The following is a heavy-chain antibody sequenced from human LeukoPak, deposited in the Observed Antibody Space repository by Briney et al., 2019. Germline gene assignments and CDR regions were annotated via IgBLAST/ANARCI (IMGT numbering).Heavy chain of an antibody. V-gene: IGHV4-31*03. J-gene: IGHJ4*02. D-gene: IGHD3-10*01. CDR3: ASYTPEDSLWFGELFPNYFDY. Sequence: SETLSLTCTVSGGSISSGGYYWSWIRQHPGKGLEWIGYIYYSGSTYYNPSLKSRVTISVDTSKNQFSLKLSSVTAADTAVYYCASYTPEDSLWFGELFPNYFDYWGQGTLVTVSS. CDR1: GGSISSGGYY. CDR2: IYYSGST.